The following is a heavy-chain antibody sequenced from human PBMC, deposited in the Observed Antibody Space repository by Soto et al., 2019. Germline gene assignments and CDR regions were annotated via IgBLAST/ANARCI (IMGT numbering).Heavy chain of an antibody. Sequence: SETLSLTCTISGGSISSGGYYWSWIRQHPGKGLEWIWYIYYSGSTYYNPSLTSRVTISVDTSKNQFSLKLSSVTDADTAVYYCAREAAAGTTSAFDIWGQGTMVTVSS. CDR1: GGSISSGGYY. CDR2: IYYSGST. D-gene: IGHD6-13*01. V-gene: IGHV4-31*03. J-gene: IGHJ3*02. CDR3: AREAAAGTTSAFDI.